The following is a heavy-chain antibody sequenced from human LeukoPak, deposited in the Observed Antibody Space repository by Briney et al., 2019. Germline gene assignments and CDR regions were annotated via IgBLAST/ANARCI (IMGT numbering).Heavy chain of an antibody. CDR1: GGSISNKY. J-gene: IGHJ6*03. Sequence: SETLSLTCTVSGGSISNKYWSWIRQPPGKGLEWIGYIYYSGSTNYNPSLKSRVTILVDTSKNQFSLKLSSVTAADTAVYYCARHSGYSSSWNYYYYYYMDVWGKGTTVTISS. D-gene: IGHD6-13*01. CDR3: ARHSGYSSSWNYYYYYYMDV. V-gene: IGHV4-59*08. CDR2: IYYSGST.